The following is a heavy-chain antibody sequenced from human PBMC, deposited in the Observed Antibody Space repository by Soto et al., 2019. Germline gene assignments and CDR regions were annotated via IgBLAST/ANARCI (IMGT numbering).Heavy chain of an antibody. CDR3: ASDIRKGYSGFQTEHYYYYGMDV. J-gene: IGHJ6*02. V-gene: IGHV1-69*06. CDR1: GGTFSSCA. D-gene: IGHD5-12*01. Sequence: SVKVSCKASGGTFSSCAISWVRQAPGQGLEWMGGIIPIFGTANYAQKFQGRVTITADKSTSTAYMELSSLRSEDTAVYYCASDIRKGYSGFQTEHYYYYGMDVWGQGTTVTVSS. CDR2: IIPIFGTA.